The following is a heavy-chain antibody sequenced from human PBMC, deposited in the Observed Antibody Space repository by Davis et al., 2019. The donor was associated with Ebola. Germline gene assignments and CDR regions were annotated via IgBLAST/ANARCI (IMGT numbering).Heavy chain of an antibody. CDR3: ARYPEDQMATGARFDP. D-gene: IGHD5-24*01. V-gene: IGHV4-39*07. Sequence: PSETLSLTCTVSDSSLMTGSSYYWGWIRQPPGKGLEWIGSIYYSGNTYYNPSLKSRVTISVDTSKSQFSLRLSSVTAADTAVYYCARYPEDQMATGARFDPWGQGTLVTVSS. CDR2: IYYSGNT. J-gene: IGHJ5*02. CDR1: DSSLMTGSSYY.